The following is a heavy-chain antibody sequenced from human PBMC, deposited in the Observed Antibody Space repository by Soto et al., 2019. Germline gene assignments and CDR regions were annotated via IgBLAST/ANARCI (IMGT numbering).Heavy chain of an antibody. CDR2: IYYSGST. D-gene: IGHD3-10*01. V-gene: IGHV4-31*03. J-gene: IGHJ4*02. Sequence: SETLSLTCTVSGGSISSGGYYWSWIRQHPGKGLEWIGYIYYSGSTYYNPSLKSRVTISVDTSKNQFSLKLSSVTAADTAVYYCARDPLDGSGPFDYWGQGTLVTVSS. CDR3: ARDPLDGSGPFDY. CDR1: GGSISSGGYY.